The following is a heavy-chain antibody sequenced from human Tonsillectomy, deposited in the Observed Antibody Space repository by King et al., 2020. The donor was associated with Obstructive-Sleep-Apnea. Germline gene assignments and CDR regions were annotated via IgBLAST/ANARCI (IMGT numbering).Heavy chain of an antibody. CDR1: GFTFDDYA. Sequence: VQLVQSGGGLVQPGRSLRLSCSASGFTFDDYAMHWVRRAPGEGLEWGSGISGDCGSIGYADSVKGRVTISRDNSKNSLYLQMNNLSAEDTALYYCAKDRTPLAGHFDSWGQGTLVTVSS. J-gene: IGHJ4*02. CDR2: ISGDCGSI. V-gene: IGHV3-9*01. D-gene: IGHD6-19*01. CDR3: AKDRTPLAGHFDS.